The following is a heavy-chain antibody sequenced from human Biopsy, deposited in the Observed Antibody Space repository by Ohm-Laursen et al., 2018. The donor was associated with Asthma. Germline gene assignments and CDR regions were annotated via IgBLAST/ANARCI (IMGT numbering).Heavy chain of an antibody. CDR3: ARAVDYSHYYGIDV. CDR1: GYTFNSAG. V-gene: IGHV1-18*01. J-gene: IGHJ6*02. D-gene: IGHD3-10*01. Sequence: GASVKVSCKTSGYTFNSAGITWVRQAPGQGLEWMGWISVYNGNTKVAQKLQDRVPMITDTPTSTAYMELRSLRSDDTAVYFCARAVDYSHYYGIDVWGQGTTVTVS. CDR2: ISVYNGNT.